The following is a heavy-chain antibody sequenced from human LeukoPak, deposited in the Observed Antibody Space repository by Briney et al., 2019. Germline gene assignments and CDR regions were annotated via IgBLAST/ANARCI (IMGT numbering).Heavy chain of an antibody. CDR2: INHSGST. V-gene: IGHV4-34*01. Sequence: SETLSLTCAVYGGSFSGYYWSWIRQPPGKGLEWIGEINHSGSTNYNSSLKSRVTISVDTSKNQFSLKLSSVTAADTAVYYCARRSIMITFGGVIGVYFDYWGQGTLVTVSS. CDR1: GGSFSGYY. D-gene: IGHD3-16*02. J-gene: IGHJ4*02. CDR3: ARRSIMITFGGVIGVYFDY.